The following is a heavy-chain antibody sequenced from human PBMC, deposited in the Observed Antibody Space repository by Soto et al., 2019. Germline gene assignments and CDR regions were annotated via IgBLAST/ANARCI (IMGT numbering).Heavy chain of an antibody. V-gene: IGHV1-69*13. CDR2: IIPIFGTA. Sequence: ASVKVSCKASGGTFSSYAISWVRQAPGQGLEWMGGIIPIFGTANYAQKFQGRVTITADESTSTAYMELSSLRSEDTAVYYCARGGYYGSGSYYGMDVWGQGTTVTVSS. CDR1: GGTFSSYA. D-gene: IGHD3-10*01. J-gene: IGHJ6*02. CDR3: ARGGYYGSGSYYGMDV.